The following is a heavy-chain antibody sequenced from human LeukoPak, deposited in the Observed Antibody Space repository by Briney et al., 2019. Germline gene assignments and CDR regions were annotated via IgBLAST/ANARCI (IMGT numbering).Heavy chain of an antibody. CDR2: VYHSGST. CDR1: GGSISNISYS. V-gene: IGHV4-30-2*01. Sequence: SQTLSLTCTVSGGSISNISYSWSWIRQPPGKGLEWIGYVYHSGSTYYNPSLKSRVTISVDTSKNQFSLNLTSVTAADTAVYYCARGYYSFDPWGQGTLVTVSS. J-gene: IGHJ5*02. CDR3: ARGYYSFDP. D-gene: IGHD3-10*01.